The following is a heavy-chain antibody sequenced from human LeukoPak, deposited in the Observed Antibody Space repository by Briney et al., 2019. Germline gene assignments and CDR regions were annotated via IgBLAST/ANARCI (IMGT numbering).Heavy chain of an antibody. CDR2: IYYSGST. CDR1: GGSISSSSYY. J-gene: IGHJ1*01. D-gene: IGHD2-2*01. CDR3: ARDDIPNYCPSTSCNLRYFQH. V-gene: IGHV4-39*02. Sequence: PSETLSLTCTVSGGSISSSSYYWGWIRQPPGKGLEWIGSIYYSGSTYYNPSLKSRVTISVDTSKNQFSLKLSSVTAADTAVYYCARDDIPNYCPSTSCNLRYFQHWGQGTLVTVSS.